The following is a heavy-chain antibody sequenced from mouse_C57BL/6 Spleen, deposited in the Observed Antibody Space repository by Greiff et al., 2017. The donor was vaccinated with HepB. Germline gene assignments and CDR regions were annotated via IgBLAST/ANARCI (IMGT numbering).Heavy chain of an antibody. CDR3: AGYGSSSLDY. D-gene: IGHD1-1*01. J-gene: IGHJ2*01. V-gene: IGHV1-50*01. CDR2: IDPSDSYT. CDR1: GYTFTSYW. Sequence: VQLQQSGAELVKPGASVKLSCKASGYTFTSYWMQWVKQRPGQGLEWIGEIDPSDSYTNYNQKFKGKATLTVDTSSSTAYMQLSSLTSEDSAVYYCAGYGSSSLDYWGQGTTLTVSS.